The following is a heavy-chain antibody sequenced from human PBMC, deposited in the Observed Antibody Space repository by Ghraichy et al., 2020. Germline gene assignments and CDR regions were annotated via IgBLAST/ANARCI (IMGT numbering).Heavy chain of an antibody. Sequence: ESLNISCTVSGGSISSYYWSWIRQPPGKGLEWIGYIYYSGSTNYNPSLKSRVTISVDTSKNQFSLKLSSVTAADTAVYYCARVHYYDSSGYYYYGMDVWGQGTTVTVSS. CDR3: ARVHYYDSSGYYYYGMDV. J-gene: IGHJ6*02. CDR2: IYYSGST. V-gene: IGHV4-59*01. CDR1: GGSISSYY. D-gene: IGHD3-22*01.